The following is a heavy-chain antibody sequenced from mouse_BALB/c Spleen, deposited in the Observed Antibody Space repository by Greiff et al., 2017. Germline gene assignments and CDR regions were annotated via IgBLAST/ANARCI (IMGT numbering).Heavy chain of an antibody. CDR2: INPSNGRT. CDR1: GYTFTSYW. J-gene: IGHJ2*01. V-gene: IGHV1S81*02. CDR3: AREGIYYRYEEGYYFDD. Sequence: QVQLQQPGAELVKPGASVKLSCKASGYTFTSYWMHWVKQRPGQGLEWIGEINPSNGRTNYNEKFKSKATLTVDKSSSTAYMQLSSLTSEDSAVYYCAREGIYYRYEEGYYFDDWGQGTTRTVSS. D-gene: IGHD2-14*01.